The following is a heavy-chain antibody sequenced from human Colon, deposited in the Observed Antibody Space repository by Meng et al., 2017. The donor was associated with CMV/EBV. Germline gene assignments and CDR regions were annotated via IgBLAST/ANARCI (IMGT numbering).Heavy chain of an antibody. V-gene: IGHV3-11*01. D-gene: IGHD3-3*01. CDR1: GFAFNEYY. CDR3: ARRALIDGLEIEDY. CDR2: ITSSGSTR. Sequence: GESLKISCAASGFAFNEYYMSWIRQAPGKELEWVSCITSSGSTRYYADSVKGLFTISRDNAKSSVSLQMNRLRVEDTAVYYSARRALIDGLEIEDYWGQGTLVTVSS. J-gene: IGHJ4*02.